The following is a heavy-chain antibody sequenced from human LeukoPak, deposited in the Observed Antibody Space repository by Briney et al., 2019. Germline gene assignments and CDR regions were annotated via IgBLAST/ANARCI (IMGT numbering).Heavy chain of an antibody. D-gene: IGHD6-13*01. Sequence: PSETLSLTCAVYGGSFSGYYWSWIRQPPGKGLEWIGEINHSGSTNYNPSLKSRVTISVDTSKNQFSLKLSSVTAADTAVYYCAREVIAAAAKEFDPWGQGTLVTVSS. V-gene: IGHV4-34*01. CDR1: GGSFSGYY. CDR2: INHSGST. CDR3: AREVIAAAAKEFDP. J-gene: IGHJ5*02.